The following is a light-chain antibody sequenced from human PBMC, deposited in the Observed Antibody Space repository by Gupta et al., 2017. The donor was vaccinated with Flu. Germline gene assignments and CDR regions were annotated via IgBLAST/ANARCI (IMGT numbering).Light chain of an antibody. CDR3: QQTHTTLGGG. V-gene: IGKV1-39*01. CDR1: QSIRDY. CDR2: ASS. J-gene: IGKJ1*01. Sequence: DIQMTQSPSSLSASVGDRVTITCRASQSIRDYLNWYQQKPGKAPKLLIYASSSLQSGVPSRFSGSGSGTDFTLTISSLQPEDFATYYCQQTHTTLGGGFGQGTKVEI.